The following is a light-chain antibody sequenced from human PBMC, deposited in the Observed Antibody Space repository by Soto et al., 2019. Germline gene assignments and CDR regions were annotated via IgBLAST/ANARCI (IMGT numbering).Light chain of an antibody. CDR3: QQTSTIPT. CDR2: AAS. V-gene: IGKV1-39*01. CDR1: QTISSY. J-gene: IGKJ2*01. Sequence: DIQMTQSPSSLSASVGDRVTITCRASQTISSYLNWYQVKPGKAPKLLIYAASTLESGVPSRFSGSRSGTDFTLTISSLQPEDFATYYFQQTSTIPTFVQGTRLQI.